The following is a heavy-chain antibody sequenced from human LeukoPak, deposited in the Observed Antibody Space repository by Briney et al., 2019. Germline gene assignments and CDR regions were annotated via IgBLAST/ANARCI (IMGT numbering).Heavy chain of an antibody. V-gene: IGHV4-59*12. D-gene: IGHD2-2*01. CDR1: GGSISSYY. CDR3: ARAYGCSSTSCYPAFDI. Sequence: SETLSLTCTVSGGSISSYYWSWIRQPPGKGLEWIGYIYYSGTTNYNPSLKSRVTMSVDTSKNQFSLKLSSVTAADTAVYYCARAYGCSSTSCYPAFDIWGQGTMVTVSS. J-gene: IGHJ3*02. CDR2: IYYSGTT.